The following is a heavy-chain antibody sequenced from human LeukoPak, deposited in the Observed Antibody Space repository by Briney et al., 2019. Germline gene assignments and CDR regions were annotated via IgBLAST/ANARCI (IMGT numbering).Heavy chain of an antibody. J-gene: IGHJ6*02. CDR1: GGSFSGYY. V-gene: IGHV4-34*01. Sequence: SETLSLTCAVYGGSFSGYYWSWIRQPPGKGLVWIGEINHSGSTNYNPSLKSRVTISVDTSKNQFSLKLSSVTAADTAVYYCATAASGRNYYYGMDVWGQGTTVTVSS. CDR2: INHSGST. D-gene: IGHD2-15*01. CDR3: ATAASGRNYYYGMDV.